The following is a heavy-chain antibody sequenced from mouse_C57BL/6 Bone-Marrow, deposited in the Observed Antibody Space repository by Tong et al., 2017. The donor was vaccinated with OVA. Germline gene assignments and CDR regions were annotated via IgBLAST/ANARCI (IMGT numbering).Heavy chain of an antibody. CDR1: GFTFSSYG. CDR3: NEFDY. V-gene: IGHV5-6*01. CDR2: ISSGGSYT. J-gene: IGHJ2*01. Sequence: EVQLQESGGGLVQPGGSMKLSCAASGFTFSSYGMSWVRQTPDKRLEWVATISSGGSYTYYPDSVKGRFTITRDNAKNTLYLQMSSLKSEDTAMYYFNEFDYWGQGTTLTVSS.